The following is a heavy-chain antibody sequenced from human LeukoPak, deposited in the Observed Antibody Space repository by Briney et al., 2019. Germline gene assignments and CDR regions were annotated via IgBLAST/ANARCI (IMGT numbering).Heavy chain of an antibody. V-gene: IGHV4-59*12. CDR2: IYYSGTT. D-gene: IGHD6-13*01. CDR1: GGSISSYY. J-gene: IGHJ4*02. CDR3: ARRGRIAAALRYFDY. Sequence: PSETLSLTCTVSGGSISSYYWNWIRQPPGKGLEWIGYIYYSGTTNYNPSLKSRVTISVDTSKNQFSLKLSSVTAADTAVYYCARRGRIAAALRYFDYWGQGTLVTVSS.